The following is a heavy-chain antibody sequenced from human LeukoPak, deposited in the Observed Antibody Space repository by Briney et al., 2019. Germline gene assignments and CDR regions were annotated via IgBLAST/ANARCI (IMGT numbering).Heavy chain of an antibody. CDR1: GYSFINYW. V-gene: IGHV5-51*01. CDR3: ARSPGYCSGSTCYSTNWFDP. D-gene: IGHD2-15*01. J-gene: IGHJ5*02. CDR2: IYPGDSDT. Sequence: GESLKISCKGPGYSFINYWIGWVRQMPGKGLEWMGIIYPGDSDTRYSPSFQGQVTISADKSISTAYLQWSSLEASDTAMYYCARSPGYCSGSTCYSTNWFDPWGQGTLVTVSS.